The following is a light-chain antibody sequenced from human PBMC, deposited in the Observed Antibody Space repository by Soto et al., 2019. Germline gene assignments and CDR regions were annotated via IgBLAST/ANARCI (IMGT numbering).Light chain of an antibody. J-gene: IGLJ1*01. Sequence: QAVLSHPVSVSGSPCQSITNPSTGNTSYVGTYKLVSWYQHHPGKAPQLIIFEVTKRPSGVSDRFSGSKSGNTASLTISGLLGEDEADYYCCSFAGRSPPTSVFGTGTKVTVL. CDR1: TSYVGTYKL. CDR3: CSFAGRSPPTSV. CDR2: EVT. V-gene: IGLV2-23*02.